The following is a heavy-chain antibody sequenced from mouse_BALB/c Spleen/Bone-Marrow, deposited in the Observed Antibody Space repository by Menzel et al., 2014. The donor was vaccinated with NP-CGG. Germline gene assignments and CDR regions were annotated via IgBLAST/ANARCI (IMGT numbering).Heavy chain of an antibody. J-gene: IGHJ2*01. CDR3: ARQDRVYYFDY. CDR2: ISSAGIHT. V-gene: IGHV5-9-3*01. CDR1: GFTFTSYA. Sequence: EVQLQESGGGLVKPGGSLKLSCTASGFTFTSYAMSWVRQTPEKRLEWVATISSAGIHTYYVDTVKGRFTISRDNAKNTLFLHMSSLRSEDTAMYYCARQDRVYYFDYWGQGTTLTVSS.